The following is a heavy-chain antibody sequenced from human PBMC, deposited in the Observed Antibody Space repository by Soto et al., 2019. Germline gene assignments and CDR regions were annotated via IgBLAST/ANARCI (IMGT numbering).Heavy chain of an antibody. J-gene: IGHJ6*02. CDR3: APMGV. Sequence: EVQLLESGGGLVQPGGSLRLSCAASGFTFSSYAMSWVRQAPGKGLEWVSAISGSDNTTYYADSVKGRFTISRDNSKNALYPRMSSLRADDTAVYSCAPMGVWGQGTTVTVSS. V-gene: IGHV3-23*01. CDR2: ISGSDNTT. CDR1: GFTFSSYA.